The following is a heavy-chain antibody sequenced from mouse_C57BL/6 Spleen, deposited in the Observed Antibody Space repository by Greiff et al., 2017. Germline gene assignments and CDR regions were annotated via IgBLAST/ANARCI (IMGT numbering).Heavy chain of an antibody. J-gene: IGHJ4*01. V-gene: IGHV1-59*01. CDR3: AREDSNYRAMDY. Sequence: QVQLQQPGAELVRPGTSVKLSCKASGYTFTSYWMHWVKQRPGQGLEWIGVIDPSDSYTNYNQQFKGKATLTVDTSSSTAYMQRSSRTSEDSAVYYCAREDSNYRAMDYWGQGTSVTVSS. CDR1: GYTFTSYW. CDR2: IDPSDSYT. D-gene: IGHD2-5*01.